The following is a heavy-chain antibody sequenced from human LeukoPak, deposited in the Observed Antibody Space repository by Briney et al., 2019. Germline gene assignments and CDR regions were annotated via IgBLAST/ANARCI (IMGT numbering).Heavy chain of an antibody. CDR3: AKFPLGWELLDY. CDR2: ISSSSSYI. D-gene: IGHD1-26*01. V-gene: IGHV3-21*01. CDR1: GFTFSSYS. Sequence: PGGSLRLSYAASGFTFSSYSMNWVRQAPGKGLEWVSSISSSSSYIYYADSVKGRFTISRDNSKNTLYLQMNSLRAEDTAVYYCAKFPLGWELLDYWGQGTLVTVSS. J-gene: IGHJ4*02.